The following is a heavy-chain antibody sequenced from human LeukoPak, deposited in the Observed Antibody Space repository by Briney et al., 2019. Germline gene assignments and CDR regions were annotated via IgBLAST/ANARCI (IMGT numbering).Heavy chain of an antibody. CDR3: ARDWHYYDISGYRTGDH. CDR2: IYSGGST. J-gene: IGHJ4*02. D-gene: IGHD3-22*01. CDR1: GLTVSSNY. Sequence: GGSLRLSCAASGLTVSSNYMSWVRQAPGKGLEWVSLIYSGGSTYYADSVKGRFTISRDNSKNTLYLQMNSLRAEDTAVYYCARDWHYYDISGYRTGDHWGQGTLVTVSS. V-gene: IGHV3-66*01.